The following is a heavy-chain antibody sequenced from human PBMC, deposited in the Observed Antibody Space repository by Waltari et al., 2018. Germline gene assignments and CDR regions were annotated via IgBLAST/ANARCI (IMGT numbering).Heavy chain of an antibody. Sequence: EVQLLESGGGLVQPGGSLRLSCAASGFTFSSYAMSWVRQAPGQGLEWVSAISGSGGSTYYADSVKGRFTISRDNSKNTLYLQMNSLRAEDTAVYYCAKDKGRSYDIMTGYYRVGGYFDLWGRGTLVTVSS. J-gene: IGHJ2*01. V-gene: IGHV3-23*01. CDR2: ISGSGGST. CDR1: GFTFSSYA. CDR3: AKDKGRSYDIMTGYYRVGGYFDL. D-gene: IGHD3-9*01.